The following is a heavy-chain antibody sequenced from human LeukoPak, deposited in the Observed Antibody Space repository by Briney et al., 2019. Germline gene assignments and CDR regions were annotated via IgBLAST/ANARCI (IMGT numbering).Heavy chain of an antibody. J-gene: IGHJ4*02. CDR2: ISTRSSYI. D-gene: IGHD3-22*01. CDR3: ARSAGVVSGYYFDY. V-gene: IGHV3-21*01. Sequence: GGSLRLSCAASGFTFSSFGMNWVRQVPGKGLEWVSSISTRSSYIYYADSMRGRFTISRDNTKGSLYLQMNSLRAEDTAVYYCARSAGVVSGYYFDYWGQGSLVTVSS. CDR1: GFTFSSFG.